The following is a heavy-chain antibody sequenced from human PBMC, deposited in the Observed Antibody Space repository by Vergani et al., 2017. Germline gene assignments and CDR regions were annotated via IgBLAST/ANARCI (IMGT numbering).Heavy chain of an antibody. J-gene: IGHJ4*02. CDR2: IQFDGSKQ. Sequence: QVQLVESGGGVVQRGGSLRLSCATSGFTLSNYDMQWIRQGPGKGLELVAFIQFDGSKQYYADSVKGRFTLSRDFSKNTLYLHMNSLRTDDTATYYCAKHFRGWCIDYWGQGTQVIVSS. D-gene: IGHD4/OR15-4a*01. V-gene: IGHV3-30*02. CDR3: AKHFRGWCIDY. CDR1: GFTLSNYD.